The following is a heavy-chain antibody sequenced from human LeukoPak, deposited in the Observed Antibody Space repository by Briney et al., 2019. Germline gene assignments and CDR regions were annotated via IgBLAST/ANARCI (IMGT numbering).Heavy chain of an antibody. J-gene: IGHJ4*02. Sequence: GGSLRLSCAASGFTFSSYAMSWVRQAPGKGLEWVSAISGSGGSTYYADSVKGRFTISRDNSKNTLYLQMNSLRAEDTAVYYCARATVGTRYYFDYWGQGTLVTVSS. CDR1: GFTFSSYA. CDR3: ARATVGTRYYFDY. CDR2: ISGSGGST. D-gene: IGHD3-10*01. V-gene: IGHV3-23*01.